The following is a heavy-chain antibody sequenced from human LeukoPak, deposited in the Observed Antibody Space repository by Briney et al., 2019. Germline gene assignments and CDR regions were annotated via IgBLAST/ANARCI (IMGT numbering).Heavy chain of an antibody. V-gene: IGHV3-23*01. CDR2: ISRGSSSST. Sequence: AESLTLSCAASGFTFSGYAMSWIRQPPGKGLEWVSTISRGSSSSTYYADSVKGRFTIYRDSSKITLYLQMNSLRAEDTAVYYCAKAASRFWDCTGGSCSGYFFDYWGQGTLVTVSS. J-gene: IGHJ4*02. D-gene: IGHD2-15*01. CDR1: GFTFSGYA. CDR3: AKAASRFWDCTGGSCSGYFFDY.